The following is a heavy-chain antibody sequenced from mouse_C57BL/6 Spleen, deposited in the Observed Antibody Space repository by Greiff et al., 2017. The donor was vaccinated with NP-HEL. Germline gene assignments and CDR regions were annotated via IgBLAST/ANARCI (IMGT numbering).Heavy chain of an antibody. J-gene: IGHJ2*01. D-gene: IGHD2-4*01. V-gene: IGHV2-2*01. Sequence: VHPVESGPGLVQPSQSLSITCTVSGFSLTSYGVHWVRQSPGKGLEWLGVIWSGGSTDYNAAFISRLSISKDNSKSQVFFKMNSLQADDTAIYYCARSPVDYDVRSYFDYWGQGTTLTVSS. CDR2: IWSGGST. CDR1: GFSLTSYG. CDR3: ARSPVDYDVRSYFDY.